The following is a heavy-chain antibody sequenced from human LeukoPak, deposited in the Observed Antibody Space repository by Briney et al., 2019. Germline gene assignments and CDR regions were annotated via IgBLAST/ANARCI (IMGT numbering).Heavy chain of an antibody. D-gene: IGHD1-26*01. CDR1: GGSISSSS. CDR3: ASRIVGATLLY. CDR2: ISSSSSII. V-gene: IGHV3-48*01. J-gene: IGHJ4*02. Sequence: ETLSLTCTVSGGSISSSSYYWGWIRQPPGKGLEWVSYISSSSSIIYYADSVKGRFTISRDNAKNSLYLQMNSLRAEDTAVYYCASRIVGATLLYWGQGTLVTVSS.